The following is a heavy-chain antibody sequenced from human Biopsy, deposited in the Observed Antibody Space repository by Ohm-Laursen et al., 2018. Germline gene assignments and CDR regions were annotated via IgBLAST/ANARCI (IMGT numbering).Heavy chain of an antibody. Sequence: QTLSLTCTVSGDSISSGGYYWSWIRQPPGKGLEWIGHIYYSVMTNYNPSLQSRVSISVDTSRNQVSLTLSSVTAADTAVYYCARDSGILNYGNFKYYHYYGMDVWGQGTKVTVSS. CDR2: IYYSVMT. CDR1: GDSISSGGYY. V-gene: IGHV4-61*08. J-gene: IGHJ6*02. CDR3: ARDSGILNYGNFKYYHYYGMDV. D-gene: IGHD4-11*01.